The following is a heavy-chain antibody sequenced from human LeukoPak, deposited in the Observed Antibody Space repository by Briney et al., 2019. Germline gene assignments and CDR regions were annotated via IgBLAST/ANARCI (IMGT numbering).Heavy chain of an antibody. CDR1: GYTFTSYD. D-gene: IGHD3/OR15-3a*01. CDR2: INPNSGGT. V-gene: IGHV1-2*02. Sequence: AASVKVSCKASGYTFTSYDINWVRQATGQGLEWMGWINPNSGGTNYAQKFQGRVTMTRDTSISTAYMELSRLRSDDTAVYYCARCEWTGPFDYWGQGTLVTVSS. J-gene: IGHJ4*02. CDR3: ARCEWTGPFDY.